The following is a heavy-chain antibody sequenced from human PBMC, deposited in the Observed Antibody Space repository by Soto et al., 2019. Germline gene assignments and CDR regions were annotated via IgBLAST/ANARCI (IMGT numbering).Heavy chain of an antibody. CDR3: VRAAAGFVTYFFDY. CDR2: IGSTGGST. J-gene: IGHJ4*02. D-gene: IGHD6-13*01. V-gene: IGHV3-64D*08. CDR1: GFTFSSFA. Sequence: GGSLRLSCSASGFTFSSFAMHWIRQAPGKGLEYVSAIGSTGGSTYYADSVKGRFTISRDNSRSTLYLQMSSLRAEDTAVYYCVRAAAGFVTYFFDYWGQGSLVTVSS.